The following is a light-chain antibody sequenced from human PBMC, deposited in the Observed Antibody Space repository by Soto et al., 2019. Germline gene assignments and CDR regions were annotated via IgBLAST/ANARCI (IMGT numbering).Light chain of an antibody. Sequence: QSVLTQSPSASVTPGQRVTISCSGSRSQIGRNFAYWYQHVPGTATRLLIQRNNERPSGVPDLFSGSKSGTSVSLAISGLRSDDDATYYCAAWDDTLDAQLFGGGTKVTVL. CDR1: RSQIGRNF. V-gene: IGLV1-47*01. CDR2: RNN. CDR3: AAWDDTLDAQL. J-gene: IGLJ3*02.